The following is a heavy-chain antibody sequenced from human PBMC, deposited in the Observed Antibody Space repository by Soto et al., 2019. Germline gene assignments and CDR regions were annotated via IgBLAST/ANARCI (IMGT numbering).Heavy chain of an antibody. J-gene: IGHJ4*02. V-gene: IGHV3-74*01. CDR1: GFTFSSYW. Sequence: EVQLVESGGGLVQPGGSLRLSCAASGFTFSSYWMHWVRQAPGKGLVWVSRIYTDGSRADYADSVKGRFTISRDNAKNTVYLQVNSLGAEDTAVYYGARGARNYYDFDYWGQGTLVTVSS. CDR2: IYTDGSRA. D-gene: IGHD1-26*01. CDR3: ARGARNYYDFDY.